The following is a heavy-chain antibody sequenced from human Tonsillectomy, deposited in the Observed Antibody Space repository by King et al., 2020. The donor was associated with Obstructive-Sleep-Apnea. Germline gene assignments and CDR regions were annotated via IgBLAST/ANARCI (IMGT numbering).Heavy chain of an antibody. V-gene: IGHV4-39*07. Sequence: VQLQESGPGLVKPSETLSLTCTVSGGSISRTSYYWGWIRQPPGKGLEWIGSMYYSGSTYYNPSLKSRVTISVDTSKNQFSLKVNSVTAADTAVYYCARGTDIVVLLTGTFDGFDIWGQGTMVTVSS. J-gene: IGHJ3*02. CDR3: ARGTDIVVLLTGTFDGFDI. D-gene: IGHD2-15*01. CDR2: MYYSGST. CDR1: GGSISRTSYY.